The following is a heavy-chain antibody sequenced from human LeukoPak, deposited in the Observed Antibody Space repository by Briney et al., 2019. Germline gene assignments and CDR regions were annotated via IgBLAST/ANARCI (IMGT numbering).Heavy chain of an antibody. D-gene: IGHD3-22*01. J-gene: IGHJ4*02. CDR3: ASHYYASSGSLFDS. CDR1: GYSISSGYY. Sequence: SETLSLTCAVSGYSISSGYYWVWIRQPPGKGLEWIGSVYHTGSTYYHPSLKSRVTISLDTSKNQFSLRLASVTAADTALYYCASHYYASSGSLFDSWGRGSLVTVSS. CDR2: VYHTGST. V-gene: IGHV4-38-2*01.